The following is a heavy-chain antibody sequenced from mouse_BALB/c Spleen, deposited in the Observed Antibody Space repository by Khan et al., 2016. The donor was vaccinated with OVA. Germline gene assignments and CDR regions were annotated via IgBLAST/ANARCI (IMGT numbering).Heavy chain of an antibody. Sequence: EVQLQQSGPELMKPGASVKISCKASGYSFTSYYKHWIMQSHGKSLEWIGYIDPFSGGITYNQKFKGKATLTVDKSSSTAYIYFSNLTSEDSAVYYCTRHGYVAWFTYWGQGTLVTVSA. D-gene: IGHD2-2*01. CDR1: GYSFTSYY. CDR3: TRHGYVAWFTY. V-gene: IGHV1S135*01. J-gene: IGHJ3*01. CDR2: IDPFSGGI.